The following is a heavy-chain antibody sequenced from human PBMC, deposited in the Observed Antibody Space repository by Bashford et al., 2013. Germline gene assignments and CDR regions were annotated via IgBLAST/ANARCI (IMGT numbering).Heavy chain of an antibody. CDR3: ARVAGRWGDY. CDR2: ISYSSSTI. Sequence: VRQAPGKGLEWVSYISYSSSTINYADSVKGRFTISRDNAKNSLYLQMNSLRDEDTAVYYCARVAGRWGDYWGQGTLVTVSS. J-gene: IGHJ4*02. D-gene: IGHD4-23*01. V-gene: IGHV3-48*02.